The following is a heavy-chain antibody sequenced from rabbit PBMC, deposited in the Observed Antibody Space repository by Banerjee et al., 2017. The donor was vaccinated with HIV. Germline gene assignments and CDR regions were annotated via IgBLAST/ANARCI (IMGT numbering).Heavy chain of an antibody. CDR2: IGAGSNSA. Sequence: QEQLVESGGDLVKPEGSLTLTCTASGFSFSNNYWLCWVRQAPGKGLEWIACIGAGSNSAYYATWAKGRFTISKTSSTTVTLQMTSLTAADTATYFCARDAGYAGSNLWDPGTLVTVS. CDR3: ARDAGYAGSNL. V-gene: IGHV1S45*01. J-gene: IGHJ4*01. D-gene: IGHD4-2*01. CDR1: GFSFSNNYW.